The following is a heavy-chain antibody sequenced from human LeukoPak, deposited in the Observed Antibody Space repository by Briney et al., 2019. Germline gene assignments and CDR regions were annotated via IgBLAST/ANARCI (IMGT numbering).Heavy chain of an antibody. J-gene: IGHJ5*02. D-gene: IGHD6-19*01. CDR3: ARDRGRAVAGTKIVKGYNWFDP. Sequence: EASVKVSCKASGYTFTSYYMHWVRQAPGQGLEWMGIINPSGGSTSYAQKFQGRVTMTRDMSTSTVYMELSSLRSEDTAVYYCARDRGRAVAGTKIVKGYNWFDPWGQGTLVTVSS. CDR1: GYTFTSYY. CDR2: INPSGGST. V-gene: IGHV1-46*01.